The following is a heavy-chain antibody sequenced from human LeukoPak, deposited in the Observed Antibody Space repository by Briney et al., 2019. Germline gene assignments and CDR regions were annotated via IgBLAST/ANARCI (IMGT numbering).Heavy chain of an antibody. J-gene: IGHJ4*02. D-gene: IGHD3-16*02. CDR3: ARGLGGSYPFDC. Sequence: GGSLRLSCAASGFTFSNYWMDWVRQAPGKGLVWVSRINTDGSRSTYADSVKGRFTISRDNAKNTLYLQMNSLRADDTAVYFCARGLGGSYPFDCWGQGALVTVSS. CDR1: GFTFSNYW. CDR2: INTDGSRS. V-gene: IGHV3-74*01.